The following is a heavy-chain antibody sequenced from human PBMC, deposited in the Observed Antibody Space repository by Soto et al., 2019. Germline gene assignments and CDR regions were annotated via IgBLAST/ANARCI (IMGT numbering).Heavy chain of an antibody. J-gene: IGHJ4*02. D-gene: IGHD6-13*01. CDR1: GGTFSSYA. CDR2: IIPIFGTA. CDR3: ARARFSSWYWNY. Sequence: QVQLVQSGAEVKKPGSSVKVSCKASGGTFSSYAISWVRQAPGQGLEWMGGIIPIFGTANYAQKFRGRVTITADESTSTADMELSSLRSEDTAVYYCARARFSSWYWNYWGQGTLVTVSS. V-gene: IGHV1-69*01.